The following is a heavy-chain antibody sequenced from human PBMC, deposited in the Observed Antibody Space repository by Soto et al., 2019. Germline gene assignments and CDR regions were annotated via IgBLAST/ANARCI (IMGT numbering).Heavy chain of an antibody. Sequence: ASVQVSCKASGYTVTGSGIRWVRQDPGQRLEWMGWISAYNGNTNYSQNLEARVTMTTGTSTSTAYMELRSLRSDDTAVYYSARDRTRGQRMIVVPPEPGYFDYWGQGTLVTVSS. V-gene: IGHV1-18*04. CDR3: ARDRTRGQRMIVVPPEPGYFDY. CDR1: GYTVTGSG. J-gene: IGHJ4*02. D-gene: IGHD3-22*01. CDR2: ISAYNGNT.